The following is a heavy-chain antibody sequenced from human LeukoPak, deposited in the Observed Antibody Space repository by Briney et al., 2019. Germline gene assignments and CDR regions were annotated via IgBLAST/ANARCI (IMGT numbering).Heavy chain of an antibody. D-gene: IGHD3/OR15-3a*01. Sequence: PGGSLRLSCAASGFTFSSYSMNWVRQAPGKGLEWVSYISSSSTIYYADSVKGRFTISRDNAKNSLYLQMNSLRAEDTAVYYCARVVWLDYWGQGTLVTVSS. CDR3: ARVVWLDY. V-gene: IGHV3-48*04. CDR2: ISSSSTI. CDR1: GFTFSSYS. J-gene: IGHJ4*02.